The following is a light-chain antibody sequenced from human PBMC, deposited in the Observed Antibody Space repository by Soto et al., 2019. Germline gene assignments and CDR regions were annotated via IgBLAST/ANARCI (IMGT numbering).Light chain of an antibody. J-gene: IGKJ1*01. CDR3: QQSYSNPPWT. Sequence: DIQLAQSPSSLSASVGDRITITCRASQSISTYLNWYHQKPGEAPTLLIYDSSTLQSGVPSRFSGSGFGAEFTLTVSSLQPEDFATYYGQQSYSNPPWTFGQGTKVDNK. CDR1: QSISTY. CDR2: DSS. V-gene: IGKV1-39*01.